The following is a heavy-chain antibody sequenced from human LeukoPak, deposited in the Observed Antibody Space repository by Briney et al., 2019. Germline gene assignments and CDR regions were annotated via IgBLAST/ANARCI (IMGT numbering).Heavy chain of an antibody. CDR2: IYHSGST. CDR1: GGSISSSSYY. D-gene: IGHD6-13*01. J-gene: IGHJ4*02. V-gene: IGHV4-39*07. CDR3: ARAGSWHSPFDY. Sequence: SETLSLTCTVSGGSISSSSYYWGWIRQPPGKGLEWIGEIYHSGSTNYNPSLKSRVTISVDKSNSQFSLNLTSVTAADTAVYYCARAGSWHSPFDYWGQGTLVTVSS.